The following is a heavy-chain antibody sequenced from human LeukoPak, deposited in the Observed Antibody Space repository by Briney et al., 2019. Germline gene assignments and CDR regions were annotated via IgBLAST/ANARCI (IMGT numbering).Heavy chain of an antibody. D-gene: IGHD1-14*01. CDR1: GFTFSSYS. CDR2: IYSGGST. CDR3: ARYNYYYYMDV. V-gene: IGHV3-53*01. Sequence: GGSLRLSCAASGFTFSSYSMSWVRQAPGKGLEWVSVIYSGGSTYYADSVKGRFTISRDNSKNTLYLQMNSLRAEDTAVYYCARYNYYYYMDVWGKGTTVTISS. J-gene: IGHJ6*03.